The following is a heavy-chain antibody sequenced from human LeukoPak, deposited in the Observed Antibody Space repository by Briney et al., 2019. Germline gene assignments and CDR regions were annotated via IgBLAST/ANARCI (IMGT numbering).Heavy chain of an antibody. CDR1: GFNVSSNY. CDR2: IYSGGST. Sequence: GGSLRLSCAASGFNVSSNYMSWVRQAPGKGLEWVSVIYSGGSTYYADSVKGRFTISRDNAKNSLYLQMNSLRAEDTAVYYCARDVSRHEEDHDAFDIWGQGTMVTVSS. CDR3: ARDVSRHEEDHDAFDI. D-gene: IGHD2-15*01. J-gene: IGHJ3*02. V-gene: IGHV3-53*01.